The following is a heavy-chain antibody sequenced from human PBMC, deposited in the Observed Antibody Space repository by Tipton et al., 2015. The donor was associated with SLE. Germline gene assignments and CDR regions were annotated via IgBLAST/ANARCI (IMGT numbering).Heavy chain of an antibody. J-gene: IGHJ3*02. D-gene: IGHD5-24*01. Sequence: LRLSCTVSGGSISSGGYYWSWIRQHPGKGLEWIGYIYTSGSTNYNPSLKSRVTISVDTSKNQFSLKVSSVTAADTAVYYCARENIGYNYAFDMWGQGTMVTVSS. CDR3: ARENIGYNYAFDM. CDR1: GGSISSGGYY. CDR2: IYTSGST. V-gene: IGHV4-31*02.